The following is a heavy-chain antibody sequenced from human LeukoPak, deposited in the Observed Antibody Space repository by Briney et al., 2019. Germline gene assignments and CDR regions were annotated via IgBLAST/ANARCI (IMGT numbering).Heavy chain of an antibody. CDR3: AREQKSGSYRNLDAFDI. J-gene: IGHJ3*02. D-gene: IGHD1-26*01. CDR1: GYTFTSYG. Sequence: ASVKVSCKASGYTFTSYGISWVRQAPGQGLEWMGWISAYNGNTNYAQKLQGRVTMTTDTSTSTAYMELRSLRSDDTAVYYCAREQKSGSYRNLDAFDIWGQGTMVTVSS. V-gene: IGHV1-18*01. CDR2: ISAYNGNT.